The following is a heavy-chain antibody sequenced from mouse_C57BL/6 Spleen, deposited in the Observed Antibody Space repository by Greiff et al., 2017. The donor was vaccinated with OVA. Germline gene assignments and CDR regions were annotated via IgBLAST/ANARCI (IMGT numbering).Heavy chain of an antibody. J-gene: IGHJ4*01. CDR2: IYPGSGNT. V-gene: IGHV1-76*01. D-gene: IGHD2-5*01. Sequence: VQVVESGAELVRPGASVKLSCKASGYTFTDYYINWVKQRPGQGLEWIARIYPGSGNTYYNEKFKGKATLTAEKSSSTAYMQLSSLTSEDSAVYFCARRGYYSNHGAMDYWGQGTSVTVSS. CDR3: ARRGYYSNHGAMDY. CDR1: GYTFTDYY.